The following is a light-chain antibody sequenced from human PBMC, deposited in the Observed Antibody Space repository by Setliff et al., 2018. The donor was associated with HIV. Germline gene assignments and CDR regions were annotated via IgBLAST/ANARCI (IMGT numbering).Light chain of an antibody. V-gene: IGLV2-14*03. CDR1: SSDIGAFDF. Sequence: QSALTQPASVSGSPGQSITVSCTGTSSDIGAFDFVSWYRQHPGKAPELMIYDVTNRPSGVSHRFSGSKSGNTAFLTISGLQAEDEADYYCASYANSDVFIFGSGTKVTVL. CDR2: DVT. CDR3: ASYANSDVFI. J-gene: IGLJ1*01.